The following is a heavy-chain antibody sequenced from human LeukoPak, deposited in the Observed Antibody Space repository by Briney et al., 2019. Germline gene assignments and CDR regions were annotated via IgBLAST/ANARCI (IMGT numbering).Heavy chain of an antibody. CDR3: ARHQIRDGYNYFDY. D-gene: IGHD5-24*01. V-gene: IGHV4-39*01. J-gene: IGHJ4*02. Sequence: SETLSLTCTVSGGSISSGDYYWSWIRQPPGKGLEWIGSIYYSGSTYYNPSLKSRVTISVDTSKNQFSLKLSSVTAADTAVYYCARHQIRDGYNYFDYWGQGTLVTVSS. CDR1: GGSISSGDYY. CDR2: IYYSGST.